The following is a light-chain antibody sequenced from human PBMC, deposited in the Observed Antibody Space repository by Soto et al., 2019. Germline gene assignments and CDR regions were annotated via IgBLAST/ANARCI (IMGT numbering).Light chain of an antibody. CDR1: QSVSSSY. CDR2: GAS. CDR3: QQYGSSPWT. J-gene: IGKJ1*01. Sequence: EIVLTQSPGTLSLSPGERATLSCRASQSVSSSYLAWYQQKPGQAPRPLIYGASSRAIGIPDRFRGSGSGTDFTLTISSREREDFAVYYCQQYGSSPWTFGQGTKVEIK. V-gene: IGKV3-20*01.